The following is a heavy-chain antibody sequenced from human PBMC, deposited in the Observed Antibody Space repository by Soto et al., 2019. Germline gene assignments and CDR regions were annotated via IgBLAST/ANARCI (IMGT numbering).Heavy chain of an antibody. Sequence: EVRLLESGGGLVQPGGSLRLSCAASGFTFNTYAMSWVRQAPGKGLEWVAGIGGGDTHYADSVTGRVTISRDDSKSTVSLQMNSLRVEDTAVYYCAKDRMNFNSVWDPFDVWGQGTLVTVSS. V-gene: IGHV3-23*01. CDR1: GFTFNTYA. J-gene: IGHJ3*01. D-gene: IGHD2-15*01. CDR3: AKDRMNFNSVWDPFDV. CDR2: IGGGDT.